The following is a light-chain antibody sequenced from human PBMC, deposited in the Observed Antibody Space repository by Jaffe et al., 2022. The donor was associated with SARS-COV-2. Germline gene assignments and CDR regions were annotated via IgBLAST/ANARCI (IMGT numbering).Light chain of an antibody. V-gene: IGKV3-11*01. CDR2: DAS. J-gene: IGKJ4*01. CDR1: QSFNNY. CDR3: QQGGTWPLS. Sequence: EIVLTQSPATLCLSPGERATLSCRASQSFNNYLAWYQQKPGQAPRLLIYDASNRATGISARFSGSGSGTDFSLTISSLEPEDSAVYYCQQGGTWPLSFGGGTNVEIK.